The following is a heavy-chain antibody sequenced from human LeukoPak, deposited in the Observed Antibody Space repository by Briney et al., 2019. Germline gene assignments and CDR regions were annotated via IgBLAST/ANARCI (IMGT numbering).Heavy chain of an antibody. CDR3: ARVRPQRYSRSWYLTMYNWFDP. Sequence: ASVKVSCKASGYTFTSYDINWVRQATGQGLEWMGWMNPNSGNTGYAQKFQGRVTMTRSTSISTAYMELSSLRSEDTAVYYCARVRPQRYSRSWYLTMYNWFDPWGQGTLVTVSS. V-gene: IGHV1-8*01. CDR2: MNPNSGNT. D-gene: IGHD6-13*01. J-gene: IGHJ5*02. CDR1: GYTFTSYD.